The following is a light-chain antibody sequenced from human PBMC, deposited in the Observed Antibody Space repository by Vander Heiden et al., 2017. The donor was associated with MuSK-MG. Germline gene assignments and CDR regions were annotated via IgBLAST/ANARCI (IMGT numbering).Light chain of an antibody. V-gene: IGKV1-9*01. Sequence: DIQLTQSPSFLSASLGDRVTITCRASQGINSYLAWYQQKPGTAPKLLIHTASSLQYGLPSRFSGSKSGTEFTLTISNLQPEDFATYYCQQFNSYPITFGQGTRLDIK. CDR1: QGINSY. CDR3: QQFNSYPIT. CDR2: TAS. J-gene: IGKJ5*01.